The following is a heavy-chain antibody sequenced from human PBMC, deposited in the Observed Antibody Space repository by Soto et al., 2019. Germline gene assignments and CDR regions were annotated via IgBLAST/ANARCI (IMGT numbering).Heavy chain of an antibody. J-gene: IGHJ6*02. D-gene: IGHD5-18*01. CDR3: TRGSYSYGYDYYGMDV. CDR2: IRSKAYGGTT. V-gene: IGHV3-49*03. CDR1: GFTFGDYA. Sequence: GVSLRLSCTASGFTFGDYAMSWFRQAPGKGLEWVGFIRSKAYGGTTEYAASVKGRFTISRDDSKSIAYLQMNSLKTEDTAVYYCTRGSYSYGYDYYGMDVWGQGTTVTVSS.